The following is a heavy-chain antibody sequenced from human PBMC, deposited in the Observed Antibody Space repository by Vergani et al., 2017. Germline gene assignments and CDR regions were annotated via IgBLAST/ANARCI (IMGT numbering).Heavy chain of an antibody. CDR1: GVTFSSYA. V-gene: IGHV1-69*01. CDR2: IIPIFGTA. J-gene: IGHJ3*02. D-gene: IGHD2-2*01. Sequence: QVQLVQSGAEVKKPGSSVKVSCKASGVTFSSYAISWVRQAPGQGLEWMGGIIPIFGTANYAQKFQGRVTITADESTSTAYMELSSLRSEDTAVYYCAREKDIVVVPAAMGSAFDIWGRGTMVTVSS. CDR3: AREKDIVVVPAAMGSAFDI.